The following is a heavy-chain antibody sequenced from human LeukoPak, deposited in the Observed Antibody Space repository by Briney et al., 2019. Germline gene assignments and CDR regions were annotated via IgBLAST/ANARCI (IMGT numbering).Heavy chain of an antibody. CDR1: GFTFSSYS. V-gene: IGHV3-48*04. J-gene: IGHJ4*02. Sequence: GRCLRLSCEASGFTFSSYSMNCVRQAPGKGLGLGSYISLSSATIHYAESVKGRFTISRDNTKNSLYLQMNSLRAEDTAVYYCASFYDYVWGSYHFDYWGQGTLVTVSS. CDR2: ISLSSATI. CDR3: ASFYDYVWGSYHFDY. D-gene: IGHD3-16*02.